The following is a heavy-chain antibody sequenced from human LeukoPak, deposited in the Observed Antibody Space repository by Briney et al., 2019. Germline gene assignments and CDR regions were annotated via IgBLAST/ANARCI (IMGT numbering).Heavy chain of an antibody. J-gene: IGHJ4*02. Sequence: ASVKVSCKASGYTFTSYYMHWVRQAPGQGLEWMGIINPSGGSTSYAQKFQGRVTMTRDTSTSTVYMELSSLRSEDTAVYYCARDSVRYCSGGSCYPTRLSYFDYWGQGTLATVSS. D-gene: IGHD2-15*01. V-gene: IGHV1-46*01. CDR3: ARDSVRYCSGGSCYPTRLSYFDY. CDR2: INPSGGST. CDR1: GYTFTSYY.